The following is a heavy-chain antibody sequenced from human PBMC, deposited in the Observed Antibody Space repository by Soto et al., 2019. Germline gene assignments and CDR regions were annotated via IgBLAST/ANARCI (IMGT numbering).Heavy chain of an antibody. Sequence: PSETLSLTCTVSGGSISSYYWSWIRQPPGKGLEWIGYVHYTGSTNYNSPLKSRVTISVDTSKNQFSLKLSSVTAADTAVYYCARGIYDSSGYYPRVFDYWGPGTLVPVSS. V-gene: IGHV4-59*01. CDR2: VHYTGST. CDR1: GGSISSYY. D-gene: IGHD3-22*01. J-gene: IGHJ4*02. CDR3: ARGIYDSSGYYPRVFDY.